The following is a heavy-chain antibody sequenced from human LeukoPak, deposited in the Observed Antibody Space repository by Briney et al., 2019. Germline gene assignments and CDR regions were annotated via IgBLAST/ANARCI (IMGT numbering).Heavy chain of an antibody. CDR2: IYYSGST. V-gene: IGHV4-39*07. CDR3: ARGPTVTTRNDY. J-gene: IGHJ4*02. D-gene: IGHD4-17*01. CDR1: GGSISSSSYY. Sequence: PSETLSLTCTVSGGSISSSSYYWGWIRQPPGKGLEWIGSIYYSGSTYYNPSLKSRVTISVDTSKNQFSLKLSSVTAADTAVYYCARGPTVTTRNDYWGQGTLVTVSS.